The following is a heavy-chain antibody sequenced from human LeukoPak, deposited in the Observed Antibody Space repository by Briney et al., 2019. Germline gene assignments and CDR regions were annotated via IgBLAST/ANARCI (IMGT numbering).Heavy chain of an antibody. CDR1: GFTVSSSY. CDR2: IYSGGST. V-gene: IGHV3-53*01. D-gene: IGHD1-26*01. CDR3: ARERSYYGFDY. Sequence: PGGSLRLSCAASGFTVSSSYMSWVRQAPGKGLEWVSVIYSGGSTYYADSVKGRFTISRDNSKNTLYLQMNSLRAEDTAVYYCARERSYYGFDYWGQGTLVTVSS. J-gene: IGHJ4*02.